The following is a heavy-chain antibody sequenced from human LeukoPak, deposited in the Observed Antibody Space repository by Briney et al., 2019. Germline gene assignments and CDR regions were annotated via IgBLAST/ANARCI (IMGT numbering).Heavy chain of an antibody. Sequence: SETLSLTRTVSGDSITNYHWTWIRQPAGKRLEWIGRVSGTGTIVYNPSLKSRVTMSVDTSKNEFSLKLNSATAADTAVYYCTRDRGTDGSDQLDPWGQGILVTVSS. CDR2: VSGTGTI. CDR3: TRDRGTDGSDQLDP. V-gene: IGHV4-4*07. D-gene: IGHD3-10*01. J-gene: IGHJ5*02. CDR1: GDSITNYH.